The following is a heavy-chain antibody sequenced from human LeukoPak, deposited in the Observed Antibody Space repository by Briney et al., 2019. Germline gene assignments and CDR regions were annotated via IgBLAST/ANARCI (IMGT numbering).Heavy chain of an antibody. CDR3: ARYKFGYYGSGSYFDY. D-gene: IGHD3-10*01. V-gene: IGHV4-34*01. J-gene: IGHJ4*02. CDR1: GGSFSGYY. CDR2: INHSGST. Sequence: PSGTLSLTCAVYGGSFSGYYWGLIGQPPGKRLEWIGEINHSGSTNYNPSLKSRVTISVDTSKNQFSLKLSPVTAADTAVYYCARYKFGYYGSGSYFDYWGQGTLVTVSS.